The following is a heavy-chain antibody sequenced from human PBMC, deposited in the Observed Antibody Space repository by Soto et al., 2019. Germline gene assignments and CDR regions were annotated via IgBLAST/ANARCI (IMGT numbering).Heavy chain of an antibody. CDR3: ARDQEGYCSSTSCYTDAFDI. D-gene: IGHD2-2*02. Sequence: QVQLVQSGAEVKKPGASVKVSCKASGYTFTSYYMHWVRQAPGQGLEWRGIINPSGGSTSYAQKVQGRVTMTRDTSTGTVYMVLSSLRSEDTAVYYCARDQEGYCSSTSCYTDAFDIWGQGTMVTVSS. V-gene: IGHV1-46*03. CDR2: INPSGGST. J-gene: IGHJ3*02. CDR1: GYTFTSYY.